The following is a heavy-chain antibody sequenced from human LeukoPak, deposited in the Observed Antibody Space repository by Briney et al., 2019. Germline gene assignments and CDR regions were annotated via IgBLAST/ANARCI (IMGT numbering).Heavy chain of an antibody. V-gene: IGHV3-74*01. Sequence: PGGSLRDSCAASGFTFSSYWMHWVRQGPGKGLVWVSRIKTDGSSTNYADSVKGRFTISRDNAKDTLYLQMNSLRVEDTAVYYCARASPARCGDFDIWGQARMPTLSS. CDR1: GFTFSSYW. CDR3: ARASPARCGDFDI. CDR2: IKTDGSST. J-gene: IGHJ3*02. D-gene: IGHD4-17*01.